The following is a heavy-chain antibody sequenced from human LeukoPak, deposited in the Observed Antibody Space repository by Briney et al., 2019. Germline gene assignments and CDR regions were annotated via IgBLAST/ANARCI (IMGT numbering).Heavy chain of an antibody. CDR2: ISSSSSYI. V-gene: IGHV3-21*01. CDR1: GFTFSSYE. Sequence: GGSLRLSCAASGFTFSSYEMNWVRQAPGKGLEWVSSISSSSSYIYYADSVKGRFTISRDNAKNSLYLQMNSLRAEDTAVYYCARVDSSSSGIDYWGQGTLVTVSS. J-gene: IGHJ4*02. CDR3: ARVDSSSSGIDY. D-gene: IGHD6-6*01.